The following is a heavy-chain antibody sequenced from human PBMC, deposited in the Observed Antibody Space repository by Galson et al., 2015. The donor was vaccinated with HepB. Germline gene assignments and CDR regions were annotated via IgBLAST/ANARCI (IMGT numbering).Heavy chain of an antibody. Sequence: QSGAAVKKLRESLKISFLGSGYSLTSYWIGRVRQMPGKALVWMGIIYPGDSDTRYSPSIQGQVTISADKSTSTAYRQWSSLKAADTAISYCTRDEERPAIRFDTWGQGTLVTVSS. CDR1: GYSLTSYW. J-gene: IGHJ5*02. CDR2: IYPGDSDT. CDR3: TRDEERPAIRFDT. V-gene: IGHV5-51*01.